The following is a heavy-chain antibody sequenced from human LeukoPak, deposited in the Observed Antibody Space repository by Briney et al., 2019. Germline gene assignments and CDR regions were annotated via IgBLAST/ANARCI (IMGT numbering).Heavy chain of an antibody. J-gene: IGHJ4*02. D-gene: IGHD4-17*01. CDR1: GFTFSSYA. Sequence: PGGSLRLSCAASGFTFSSYAMSWVRQAPGKGLEWVSAISGSGGSTYYADSVEGRFTISRDNSKNTLYLQMNSLRAEDTAVYYCAKDYGDYVYHGDWGQGTLVTVSS. CDR3: AKDYGDYVYHGD. V-gene: IGHV3-23*01. CDR2: ISGSGGST.